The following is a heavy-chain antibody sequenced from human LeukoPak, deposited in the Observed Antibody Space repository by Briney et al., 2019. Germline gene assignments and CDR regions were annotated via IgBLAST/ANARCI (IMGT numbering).Heavy chain of an antibody. D-gene: IGHD4-17*01. J-gene: IGHJ6*02. CDR1: GVSISSGNFY. Sequence: SETLSLTCTVSGVSISSGNFYWSWIRQPPGMGLEWIGYIYYSGSTNYNPSLKSRVTISVDTSKNQFSLKLSSVTAADTAVYYCARDRNGDYEYDYYGMDVWGQGTTVTVSS. CDR2: IYYSGST. V-gene: IGHV4-61*01. CDR3: ARDRNGDYEYDYYGMDV.